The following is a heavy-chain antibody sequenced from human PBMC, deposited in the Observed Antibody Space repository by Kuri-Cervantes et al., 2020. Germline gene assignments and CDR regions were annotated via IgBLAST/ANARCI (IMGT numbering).Heavy chain of an antibody. V-gene: IGHV3-33*01. D-gene: IGHD5-18*01. CDR2: IWYDGSNK. CDR1: GFTFSSYG. J-gene: IGHJ4*02. Sequence: GESLKISCAASGFTFSSYGMHWVRQAPGKGLEWVALIWYDGSNKNYADSVKGRFTISRDNSKNTLYLQMNSLRAEDTAVYYCARDTGTAMAEFGGFDYWGQGTLVTVSS. CDR3: ARDTGTAMAEFGGFDY.